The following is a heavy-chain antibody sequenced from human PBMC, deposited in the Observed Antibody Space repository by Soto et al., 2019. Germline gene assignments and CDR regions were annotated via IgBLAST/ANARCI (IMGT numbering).Heavy chain of an antibody. CDR2: IKQDGSEK. Sequence: GGSLRLSCAASGFTFSSYWMSWVRQAPGKGLEWVANIKQDGSEKYYVDSVKGRFTISRDNAKNSLNLQMNSLRAEDTAVYYCARVYCSSTSCYRYGMDVWGQGTTVTVSS. CDR3: ARVYCSSTSCYRYGMDV. CDR1: GFTFSSYW. J-gene: IGHJ6*02. D-gene: IGHD2-2*01. V-gene: IGHV3-7*03.